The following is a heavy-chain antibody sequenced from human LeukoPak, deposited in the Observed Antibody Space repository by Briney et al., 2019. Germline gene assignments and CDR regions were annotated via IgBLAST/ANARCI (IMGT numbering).Heavy chain of an antibody. CDR1: GFTFSNYW. CDR3: ASAPGIAVS. V-gene: IGHV3-30-3*01. Sequence: GGSLRLSCAASGFTFSNYWMTWVRQAPGKGLEWVAVISYDGSNKYYADSVKGRFTISRDNSKNTLYLQMNSLRAEDTAVYYCASAPGIAVSWGQGTLVTVSS. D-gene: IGHD6-19*01. CDR2: ISYDGSNK. J-gene: IGHJ4*02.